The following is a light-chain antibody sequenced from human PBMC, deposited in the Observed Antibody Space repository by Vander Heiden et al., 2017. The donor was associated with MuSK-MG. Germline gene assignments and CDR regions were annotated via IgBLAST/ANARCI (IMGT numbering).Light chain of an antibody. V-gene: IGLV2-14*03. J-gene: IGLJ1*01. CDR1: SSDVGADSY. CDR2: DVS. Sequence: QSALTPPAPASGSPGQPITISCTGTSSDVGADSYVSWYQQHPGNAPKLMIYDVSNRPSGVSTRFSGSKSGNTASLTISGRQTEDEADYYCSSYASSSTYVFGAGTKVTVL. CDR3: SSYASSSTYV.